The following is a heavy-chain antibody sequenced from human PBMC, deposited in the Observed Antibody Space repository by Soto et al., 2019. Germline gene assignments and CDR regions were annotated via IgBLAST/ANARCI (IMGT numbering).Heavy chain of an antibody. V-gene: IGHV3-23*01. CDR1: GFTFSSYA. CDR3: PKDRRKIVATESDY. D-gene: IGHD5-12*01. CDR2: ISGSGGST. Sequence: GGSLRLSCAASGFTFSSYAMSWVRQAPGKGLEWVSAISGSGGSTYYADSVKGRFTISRDNSKNTLYLQMNSLRAEDTAVYYCPKDRRKIVATESDYWGQGTLVTVSS. J-gene: IGHJ4*02.